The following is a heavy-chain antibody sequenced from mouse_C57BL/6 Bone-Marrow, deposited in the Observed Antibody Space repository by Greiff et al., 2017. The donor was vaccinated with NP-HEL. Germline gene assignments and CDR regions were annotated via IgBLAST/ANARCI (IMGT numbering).Heavy chain of an antibody. Sequence: QVQLQQSGAELVRPGSSVKLSCKASGYTFTSYWMHWVKQRPIQGLEWIGNIDPSDSETHYNQKFKDKATLTVDKSSSTAYMQLSSLTSEDSAVYYCARRGLLRFYWYFDVWGTGTTVTVSS. CDR1: GYTFTSYW. V-gene: IGHV1-52*01. J-gene: IGHJ1*03. CDR2: IDPSDSET. D-gene: IGHD1-1*01. CDR3: ARRGLLRFYWYFDV.